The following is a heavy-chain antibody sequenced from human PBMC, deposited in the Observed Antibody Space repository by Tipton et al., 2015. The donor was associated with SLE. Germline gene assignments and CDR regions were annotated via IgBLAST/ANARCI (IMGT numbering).Heavy chain of an antibody. V-gene: IGHV4-39*01. CDR1: GGSISSSSYY. CDR3: ARPHSSGRHFDY. CDR2: IYYSGST. D-gene: IGHD6-19*01. Sequence: TLSLTCTVSGGSISSSSYYWGWIRQPPGKGLEWIGSIYYSGSTYYNPSLKSRVTISVDTSKNQFSLKLSSVTAADTAVYYCARPHSSGRHFDYWGQGTLVTVSS. J-gene: IGHJ4*02.